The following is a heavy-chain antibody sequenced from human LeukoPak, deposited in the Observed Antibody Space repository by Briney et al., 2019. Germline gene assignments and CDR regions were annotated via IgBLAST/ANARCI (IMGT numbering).Heavy chain of an antibody. CDR2: INHSGST. V-gene: IGHV4-34*01. J-gene: IGHJ4*02. CDR3: ARGISPFDY. D-gene: IGHD2-21*01. CDR1: GGSFSGYY. Sequence: SETLSLTCAVYGGSFSGYYWSWIRQPPGKGLEWIGEINHSGSTNYNPALKSRVTISVDTSKNQFSLKLSSVTAADTAVYYCARGISPFDYWGQGTLVTVSS.